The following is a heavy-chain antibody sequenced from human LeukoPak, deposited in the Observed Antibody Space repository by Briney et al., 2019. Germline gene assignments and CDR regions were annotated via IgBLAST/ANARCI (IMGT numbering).Heavy chain of an antibody. D-gene: IGHD2-2*02. Sequence: GGSLRLSCAASGFTFSNAWMSWVRQAPGKALEWVGRIKSKTDGGTTDYAAPVKGRFTISRDESKNTLYLQMNSLKTEDTAVYYCTTLYCSSTSCYSYFDYWGQGTLVTVSS. CDR3: TTLYCSSTSCYSYFDY. V-gene: IGHV3-15*01. CDR1: GFTFSNAW. J-gene: IGHJ4*02. CDR2: IKSKTDGGTT.